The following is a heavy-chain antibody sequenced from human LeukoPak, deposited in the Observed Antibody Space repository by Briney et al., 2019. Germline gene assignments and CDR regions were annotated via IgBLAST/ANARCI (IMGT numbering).Heavy chain of an antibody. J-gene: IGHJ4*02. V-gene: IGHV4-39*07. CDR3: ARGLHGGIFDY. D-gene: IGHD2-15*01. CDR1: GGSISCSSYY. Sequence: SETLSLTCTVSGGSISCSSYYWGWIRQPPGKGLEWIGSIYYSGSTYYNPSLKSRVTISVDTSKNQFSLKLSSVTAADTAVYYCARGLHGGIFDYWGQGTLVTVSS. CDR2: IYYSGST.